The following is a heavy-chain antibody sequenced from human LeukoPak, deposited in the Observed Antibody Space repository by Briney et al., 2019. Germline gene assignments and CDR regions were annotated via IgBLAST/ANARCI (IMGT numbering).Heavy chain of an antibody. CDR2: ISGRGGST. CDR1: GFTFSSYA. V-gene: IGHV3-23*01. CDR3: AKVMTTVTTSRDYYYYGMDV. J-gene: IGHJ6*02. Sequence: GGSLRLSCAASGFTFSSYAMSWVRQAPGKGLEWVSAISGRGGSTYYADSVKGRFTISRDNSKNTLYLQMNSLRAEDTAVYYCAKVMTTVTTSRDYYYYGMDVWGQGTTVTVS. D-gene: IGHD4-17*01.